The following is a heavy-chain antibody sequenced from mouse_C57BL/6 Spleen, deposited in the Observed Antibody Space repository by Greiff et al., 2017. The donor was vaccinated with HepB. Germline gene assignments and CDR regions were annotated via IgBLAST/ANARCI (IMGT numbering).Heavy chain of an antibody. J-gene: IGHJ2*01. CDR1: GYTFTSYW. CDR3: HYYYGSRDY. D-gene: IGHD1-1*01. V-gene: IGHV1-69*01. CDR2: IDPSDSYT. Sequence: QVQLKQPGAELVMPGASVKLSCKASGYTFTSYWMHWVKQRPGQGLEWIGEIDPSDSYTNYNQKFKGKSTLTVDKSSSTAYMQLSSLTSEDSAVYYCHYYYGSRDYWGQGTTLTVSS.